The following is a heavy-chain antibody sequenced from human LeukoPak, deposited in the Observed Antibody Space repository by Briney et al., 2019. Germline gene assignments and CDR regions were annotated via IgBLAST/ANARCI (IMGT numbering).Heavy chain of an antibody. CDR1: GLTFSNFG. V-gene: IGHV3-30*18. CDR3: AKDRSSGWYSFQH. Sequence: GRSLRLSCVASGLTFSNFGMHWVRQAPGKGLEWVAVISSDGSNKYYADSVKGRFTISRDNSKNTLYLQMNSLRPEDTAVYYCAKDRSSGWYSFQHWGQGTLVSVSS. D-gene: IGHD6-19*01. J-gene: IGHJ1*01. CDR2: ISSDGSNK.